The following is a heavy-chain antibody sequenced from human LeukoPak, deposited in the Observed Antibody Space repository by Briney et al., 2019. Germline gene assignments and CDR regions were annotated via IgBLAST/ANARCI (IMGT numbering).Heavy chain of an antibody. J-gene: IGHJ3*02. D-gene: IGHD6-13*01. CDR2: IVVGSGNT. CDR3: AAVRPGIAAAMKRGDAFDI. CDR1: GFTSTSSA. V-gene: IGHV1-58*02. Sequence: ASVKVSCKASGFTSTSSAMQWVRQARGQRLEWIGWIVVGSGNTNYAQKFQERVTITRDMSTSTAYMELSSLRSEDTAVYYCAAVRPGIAAAMKRGDAFDIWGQGTMVTVSS.